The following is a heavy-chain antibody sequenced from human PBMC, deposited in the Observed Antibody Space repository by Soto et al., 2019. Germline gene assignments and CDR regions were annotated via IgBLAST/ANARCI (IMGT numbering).Heavy chain of an antibody. CDR1: GFSLSTTRVC. CDR2: IYWDDDK. D-gene: IGHD2-21*02. CDR3: IQSRCGGDCLQSYASHYYYGMDV. V-gene: IGHV2-5*02. J-gene: IGHJ6*02. Sequence: SGPTLVNPTQALTQTFTFSGFSLSTTRVCVGWIRQPPGKALEWLALIYWDDDKRYSPSLRSRLTINKDTSKNQVVLTMTNMDPVDTATYYCIQSRCGGDCLQSYASHYYYGMDVWGQGTTVTVSS.